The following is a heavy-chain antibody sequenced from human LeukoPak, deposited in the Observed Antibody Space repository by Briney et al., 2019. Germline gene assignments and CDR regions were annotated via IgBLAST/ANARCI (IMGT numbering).Heavy chain of an antibody. CDR1: GYTFTSYG. J-gene: IGHJ4*02. D-gene: IGHD6-19*01. Sequence: GASVKVSCKASGYTFTSYGIRWVRQAPGQGLEWMGWISAYNGNTNYAQKLQGRVTMTTDTSTSTAYMELRSLRSDDTAVYYCARDRAPWAGIAVAGPDYWGQGTLVTVSS. CDR2: ISAYNGNT. CDR3: ARDRAPWAGIAVAGPDY. V-gene: IGHV1-18*01.